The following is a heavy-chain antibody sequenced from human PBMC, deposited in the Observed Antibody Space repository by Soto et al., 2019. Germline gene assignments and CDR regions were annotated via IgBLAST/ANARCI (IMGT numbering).Heavy chain of an antibody. Sequence: QVQLQESGPGLVMPSQTLSLTCTVSGGSIRSGGFYWNWLRRQPGKGLEWIGYISDSGSTYYNPSLRSRPTLSVDTSRNQFSLRLNSVTAADTALYYCARGADNSYNWFDPWGQGTLVTVSS. D-gene: IGHD3-9*01. CDR2: ISDSGST. J-gene: IGHJ5*02. V-gene: IGHV4-31*03. CDR1: GGSIRSGGFY. CDR3: ARGADNSYNWFDP.